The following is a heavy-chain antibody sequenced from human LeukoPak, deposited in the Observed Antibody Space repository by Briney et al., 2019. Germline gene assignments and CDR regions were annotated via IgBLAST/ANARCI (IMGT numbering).Heavy chain of an antibody. Sequence: SVKVSCKASGGTFSSYAISWVRQAPGQGLEWMGGIIPIFGTANYAQKFQGRVTITTDESTSTAYMELGSLRSEDTAVYYCASLTMVRGRHYYYYMDVWGKGTTVTVSS. CDR2: IIPIFGTA. V-gene: IGHV1-69*05. D-gene: IGHD3-10*01. J-gene: IGHJ6*03. CDR1: GGTFSSYA. CDR3: ASLTMVRGRHYYYYMDV.